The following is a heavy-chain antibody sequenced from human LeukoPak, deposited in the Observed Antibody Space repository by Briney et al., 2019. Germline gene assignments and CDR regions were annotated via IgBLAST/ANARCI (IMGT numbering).Heavy chain of an antibody. CDR1: GYTFSSYD. D-gene: IGHD1-1*01. Sequence: ASVEVSCKASGYTFSSYDITWVRQATGHGLEWMGWRNPNSGNTGYAQKFQGRATMTRNTSISTAYMELNSLRSEDTAVYYCARISYPPTTYYYYYYMDVWGKGTTVTVSS. V-gene: IGHV1-8*01. J-gene: IGHJ6*03. CDR2: RNPNSGNT. CDR3: ARISYPPTTYYYYYYMDV.